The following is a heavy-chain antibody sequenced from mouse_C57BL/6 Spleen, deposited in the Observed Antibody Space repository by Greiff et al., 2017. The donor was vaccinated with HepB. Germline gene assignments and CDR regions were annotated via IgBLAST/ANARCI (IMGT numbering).Heavy chain of an antibody. V-gene: IGHV5-6*02. CDR2: ISSGGSYT. CDR3: ARPHHSGYLYFDY. CDR1: GFTFSSYG. Sequence: EVKLVESGGDLVKPGGSLKLSCAASGFTFSSYGMSWVRQTPDKRLEWVATISSGGSYTYYPDSVKGRFTISRDNAKNTLYLQMSSLKSEDTAMYYCARPHHSGYLYFDYWGQGTTLTVSS. D-gene: IGHD3-2*02. J-gene: IGHJ2*01.